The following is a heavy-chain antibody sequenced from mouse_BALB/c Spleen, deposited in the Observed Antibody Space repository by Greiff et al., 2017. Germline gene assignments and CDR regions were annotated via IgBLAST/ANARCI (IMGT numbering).Heavy chain of an antibody. CDR1: GFTFSSYA. CDR3: ARTTVYSRGWFAY. Sequence: EVMLVESGGGLVKPGGSLKLSCAASGFTFSSYAMSWVRQSPEKRLEWVAEISSGGSYTYYPDTVTGRFTISRDNAKNTLYLEMSSLRSEDTAMYYCARTTVYSRGWFAYWGQGTLVTVSA. D-gene: IGHD2-5*01. CDR2: ISSGGSYT. J-gene: IGHJ3*01. V-gene: IGHV5-9-4*01.